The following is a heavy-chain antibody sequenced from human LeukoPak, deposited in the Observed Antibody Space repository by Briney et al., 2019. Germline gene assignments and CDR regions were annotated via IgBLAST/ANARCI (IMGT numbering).Heavy chain of an antibody. CDR2: ISSSSSYI. V-gene: IGHV3-21*04. J-gene: IGHJ5*02. CDR1: GFTFSSYA. CDR3: ANKPAGFDP. D-gene: IGHD1-14*01. Sequence: PRGSLRLSCAASGFTFSSYAMSWVRPPPGKGREWVSSISSSSSYIYYADSVKGRFTISRDNAKNSLYLQMNSLRAEDTAIYYCANKPAGFDPWGQGTLVTVSS.